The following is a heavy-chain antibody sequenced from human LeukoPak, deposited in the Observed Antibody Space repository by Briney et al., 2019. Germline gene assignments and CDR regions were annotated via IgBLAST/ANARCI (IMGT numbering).Heavy chain of an antibody. CDR1: GYTLTELS. D-gene: IGHD2-2*01. J-gene: IGHJ3*02. V-gene: IGHV1-24*01. CDR2: FDPEDGET. Sequence: GASVKVSCKVSGYTLTELSMHWVRQAPGKGLEWMGGFDPEDGETIYAQKFQGRVTMTEDTSTDTAYMELSSLRSEDTAVYYCAAARYCSSTSYPWDAFDIWGQGTMVTISS. CDR3: AAARYCSSTSYPWDAFDI.